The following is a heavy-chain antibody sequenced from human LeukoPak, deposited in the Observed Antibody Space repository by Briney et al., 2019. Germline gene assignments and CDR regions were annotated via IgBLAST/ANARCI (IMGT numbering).Heavy chain of an antibody. Sequence: PGGSMRLSCAASRFTFSSFAMHWVRQAPGKGLEWVAVISDDGSSTYYADSVKGRFTISRDNSKNTLYLQMNSLRAEDTAVYYCAKTHNLAVADYYFDYWGQGTLVTVSS. CDR3: AKTHNLAVADYYFDY. J-gene: IGHJ4*02. D-gene: IGHD6-19*01. V-gene: IGHV3-30*04. CDR1: RFTFSSFA. CDR2: ISDDGSST.